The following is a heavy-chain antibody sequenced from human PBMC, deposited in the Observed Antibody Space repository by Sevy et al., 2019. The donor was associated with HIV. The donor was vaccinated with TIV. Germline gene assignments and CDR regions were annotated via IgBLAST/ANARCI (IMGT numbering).Heavy chain of an antibody. D-gene: IGHD5-18*01. CDR3: AKTRGFSGLHAFDA. CDR1: GITVSLNY. CDR2: IYAGNST. V-gene: IGHV3-53*01. Sequence: GGSLRLSCATSGITVSLNYMSGVRQAPWKGLEWVSAIYAGNSTYYTDSVRGRFTISRDNSRNTLYLQMNSLRVEDTATYYCAKTRGFSGLHAFDAWGQGTLVTVSS. J-gene: IGHJ3*01.